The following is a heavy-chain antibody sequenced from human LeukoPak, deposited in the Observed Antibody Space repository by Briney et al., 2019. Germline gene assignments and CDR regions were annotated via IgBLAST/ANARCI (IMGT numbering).Heavy chain of an antibody. V-gene: IGHV3-48*03. J-gene: IGHJ4*02. CDR2: ISSSGSTI. D-gene: IGHD5-18*01. CDR3: AGGEVDTAMDY. Sequence: GGSLRLSCAASGFTFSSYEMNWVRQAPGKGLEWVSYISSSGSTIYYADSVKGRFTISRDNAKNSLYLQMNSLRAEDTAVYYCAGGEVDTAMDYWGQGTLVTVSS. CDR1: GFTFSSYE.